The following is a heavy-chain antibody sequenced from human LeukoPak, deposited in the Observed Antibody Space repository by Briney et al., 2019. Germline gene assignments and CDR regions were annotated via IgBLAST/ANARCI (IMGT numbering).Heavy chain of an antibody. V-gene: IGHV3-9*03. J-gene: IGHJ6*03. Sequence: PGGSLRLSCAASGFTFDDYAMHWVRQAPGKGLEWVSGISWNSGSIGYADSVKGRFTISRDNAKNSLYLQMNSLRAEDMALYYCAKEGIAAAGLYYYYYMDVWGKGTTVTVSS. CDR2: ISWNSGSI. CDR3: AKEGIAAAGLYYYYYMDV. CDR1: GFTFDDYA. D-gene: IGHD6-13*01.